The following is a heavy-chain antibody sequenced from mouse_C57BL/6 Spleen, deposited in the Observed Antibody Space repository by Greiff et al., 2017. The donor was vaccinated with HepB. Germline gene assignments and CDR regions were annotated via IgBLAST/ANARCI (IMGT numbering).Heavy chain of an antibody. D-gene: IGHD2-4*01. CDR2: ISYDGSN. V-gene: IGHV3-6*01. J-gene: IGHJ4*01. CDR3: ARDFYYDYDDYAMDY. CDR1: GYSITSGYY. Sequence: EVQVVESGPGLVKPSQSLSLTCSVTGYSITSGYYWNWIRQFPGNKLEWMGYISYDGSNNYNPSLKNRISITRDTSKNQFFLKLNSVTTEDTATYYCARDFYYDYDDYAMDYWGQGTSVTVSS.